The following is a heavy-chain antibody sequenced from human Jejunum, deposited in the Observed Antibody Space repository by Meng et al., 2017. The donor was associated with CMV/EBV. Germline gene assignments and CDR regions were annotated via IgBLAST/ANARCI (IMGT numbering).Heavy chain of an antibody. CDR3: ARHYHLLGIGTDV. CDR2: ISSSGSTI. D-gene: IGHD2-2*01. J-gene: IGHJ6*02. CDR1: GFTFSDYY. Sequence: SGFTFSDYYMSWIRQAPGKGLEWVSYISSSGSTIYYADSVKGRFTTSRDNAKNSLYLQMNSLRAEDTTVYYCARHYHLLGIGTDVWGQGTTVTVSS. V-gene: IGHV3-11*04.